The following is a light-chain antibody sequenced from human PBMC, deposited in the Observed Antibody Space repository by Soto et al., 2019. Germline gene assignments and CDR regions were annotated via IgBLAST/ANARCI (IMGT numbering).Light chain of an antibody. CDR2: HVS. Sequence: QSVLTQPASVSGSPGQSITISCTGTSSDVGGYNYVSWYQQHPGKAPKLMIYHVSNRPSGVSNRFSGSKSGNTASLTISGLQAEDEADYYCSSYTSSSTVLFGGGTKLTVL. J-gene: IGLJ2*01. CDR1: SSDVGGYNY. V-gene: IGLV2-14*01. CDR3: SSYTSSSTVL.